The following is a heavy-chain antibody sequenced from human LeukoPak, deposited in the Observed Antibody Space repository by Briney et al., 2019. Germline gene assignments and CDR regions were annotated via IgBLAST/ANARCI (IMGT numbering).Heavy chain of an antibody. CDR2: IYYSGNT. V-gene: IGHV4-39*01. CDR3: ARHASVDGNWPRPLDY. J-gene: IGHJ4*02. D-gene: IGHD6-19*01. CDR1: GGSISSSPYY. Sequence: SETLSLTCTVSGGSISSSPYYWGWIRQPPGQGREGIGYIYYSGNTYYNPSLKTRVTISVDTSKNQFSLRPTSVTAADTSVYYCARHASVDGNWPRPLDYWGQGSLVTVSS.